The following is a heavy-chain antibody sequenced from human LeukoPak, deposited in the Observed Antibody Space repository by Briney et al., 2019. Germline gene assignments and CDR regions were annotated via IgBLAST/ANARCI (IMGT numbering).Heavy chain of an antibody. D-gene: IGHD4-17*01. J-gene: IGHJ4*02. V-gene: IGHV4-39*01. CDR3: ARRSTTVTPYFDY. CDR1: GDSIISSPHY. Sequence: SETLSLTCTVSGDSIISSPHYWGWIRQPPGKGLEWIGSISSSGGTYYNPSLKSRVSISVDTSKNQFSLNLKSVTAADTAVYYCARRSTTVTPYFDYWGQGTQVTASS. CDR2: ISSSGGT.